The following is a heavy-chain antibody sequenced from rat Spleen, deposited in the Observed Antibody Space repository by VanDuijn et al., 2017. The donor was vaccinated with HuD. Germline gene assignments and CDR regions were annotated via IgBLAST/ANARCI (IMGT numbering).Heavy chain of an antibody. J-gene: IGHJ3*01. CDR1: GFTFSNYG. CDR3: TTGGGTAY. D-gene: IGHD4-3*01. Sequence: EVQLVESGGGLVQPGRSVKLPCTASGFTFSNYGMAWVSQAPAEGLEWVATISYGGSRTYYRDAVKGRFTISRDNAKSSPYLQLDSMMSEDTATYYCTTGGGTAYWGQGTLVTVSS. CDR2: ISYGGSRT. V-gene: IGHV5-29*01.